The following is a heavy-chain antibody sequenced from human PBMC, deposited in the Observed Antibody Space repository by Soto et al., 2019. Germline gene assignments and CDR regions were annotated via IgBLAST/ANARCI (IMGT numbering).Heavy chain of an antibody. D-gene: IGHD5-12*01. CDR2: IYYSGST. CDR1: GGSISSSSYY. Sequence: ETLSLTCTVSGGSISSSSYYWGWIRQPPGKGLEWIGSIYYSGSTYYNPSLKSRVTISVDTSKNQFSLKLSSVTAADTAVYYCARQLSGSQIDYWGQGTLVTVSS. CDR3: ARQLSGSQIDY. J-gene: IGHJ4*02. V-gene: IGHV4-39*01.